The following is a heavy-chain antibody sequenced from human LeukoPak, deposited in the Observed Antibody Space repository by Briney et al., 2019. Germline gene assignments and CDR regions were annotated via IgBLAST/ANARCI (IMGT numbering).Heavy chain of an antibody. CDR3: AVGNYYDSSGYAFDI. D-gene: IGHD3-22*01. V-gene: IGHV1-69*13. CDR2: ITPLFGTA. J-gene: IGHJ3*02. CDR1: GGTFSKYT. Sequence: SVKVSCKASGGTFSKYTISWVRQRPGQGLEWMGGITPLFGTANYAQKFLGRVTITADESTSTAYMELSSLRSEDTAVYYCAVGNYYDSSGYAFDIWGQGTMVTVSS.